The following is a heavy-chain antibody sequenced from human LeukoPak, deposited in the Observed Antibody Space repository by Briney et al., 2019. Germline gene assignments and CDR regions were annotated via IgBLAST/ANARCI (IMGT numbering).Heavy chain of an antibody. Sequence: SETLSLTCSVSGGSVSSGRFYWTWIRQPPGKGLEWIGYIYYSGSTNYNPSLNSRVSISVDTSKNQFSLKLSSVTAADTAVYYCASYRLAGAGTLFDYWGQGTLVTVSS. CDR2: IYYSGST. D-gene: IGHD6-13*01. CDR3: ASYRLAGAGTLFDY. V-gene: IGHV4-61*01. J-gene: IGHJ4*02. CDR1: GGSVSSGRFY.